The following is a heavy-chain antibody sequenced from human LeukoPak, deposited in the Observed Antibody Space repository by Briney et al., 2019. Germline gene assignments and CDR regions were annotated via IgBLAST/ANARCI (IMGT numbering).Heavy chain of an antibody. Sequence: GRSLRLSCAASGFTFSSYGMNWVRQAPGKGLEWVAVMWYDGSNKYYADSVKGRFTISRDNSKNTLYLQMNSLRAEDTAVYYCARDRGSGWYRDFDYWGQGTLVTVSS. CDR1: GFTFSSYG. CDR3: ARDRGSGWYRDFDY. D-gene: IGHD6-19*01. V-gene: IGHV3-33*01. CDR2: MWYDGSNK. J-gene: IGHJ4*02.